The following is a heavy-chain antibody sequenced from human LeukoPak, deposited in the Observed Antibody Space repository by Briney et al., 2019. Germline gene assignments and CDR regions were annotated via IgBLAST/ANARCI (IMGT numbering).Heavy chain of an antibody. CDR2: IWYDGDNK. Sequence: GGSLRLSCTASGFTFSSYGMHWVRQAPGKGLEWVAVIWYDGDNKYYADSVKGRFTISRDNSKNTLYLQMNSLRAEDTAVYYCARDGIAAAGQYYCYGMDVWGQGTTVTVSS. J-gene: IGHJ6*02. D-gene: IGHD6-13*01. CDR3: ARDGIAAAGQYYCYGMDV. CDR1: GFTFSSYG. V-gene: IGHV3-33*01.